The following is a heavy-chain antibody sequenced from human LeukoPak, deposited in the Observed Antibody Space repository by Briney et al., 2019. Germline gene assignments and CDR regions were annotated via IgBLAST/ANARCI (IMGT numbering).Heavy chain of an antibody. J-gene: IGHJ4*02. CDR2: ISGYDGNT. Sequence: ASVKVSCKASGYTFTTYCVSWVRQAPGQGLEWMGWISGYDGNTNYAQKLRGKVTMTTDTSTSTAYMDLRSLRSDDTALYYCARTVTTSSYYFDYWGQGTLVTVSS. CDR1: GYTFTTYC. CDR3: ARTVTTSSYYFDY. D-gene: IGHD4-17*01. V-gene: IGHV1-18*01.